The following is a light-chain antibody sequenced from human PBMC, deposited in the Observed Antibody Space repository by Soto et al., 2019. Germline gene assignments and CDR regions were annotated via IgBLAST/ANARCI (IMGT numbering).Light chain of an antibody. CDR1: NIGSKS. Sequence: SSELTQPPSVSVAPGKTARITCGGNNIGSKSVHWYQQKPGQAPVLVIYYDSDRPSGIPERFSGSNSGNTATLTISRVEAGDEADYHCQVWDSSSDHPVFGGGTKVTVL. J-gene: IGLJ2*01. CDR2: YDS. V-gene: IGLV3-21*04. CDR3: QVWDSSSDHPV.